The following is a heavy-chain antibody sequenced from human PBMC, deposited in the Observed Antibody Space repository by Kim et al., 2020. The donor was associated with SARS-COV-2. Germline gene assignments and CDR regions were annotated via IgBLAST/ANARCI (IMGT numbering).Heavy chain of an antibody. Sequence: SETLSLTCTVSGGSISSYYWSWIRQPAGKGLEWIGRIYTSGSTNYNPSLKSRVTMSVDTAQNQFSLRLSSVAAADTAVNYWARGGFSGWYLPNGMDVWGQGTTVTVSS. J-gene: IGHJ6*02. CDR3: ARGGFSGWYLPNGMDV. V-gene: IGHV4-4*07. D-gene: IGHD6-19*01. CDR1: GGSISSYY. CDR2: IYTSGST.